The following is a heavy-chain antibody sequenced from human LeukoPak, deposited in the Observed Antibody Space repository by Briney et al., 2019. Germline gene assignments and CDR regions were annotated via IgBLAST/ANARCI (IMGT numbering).Heavy chain of an antibody. CDR3: ARDRVPQYQLLSEVRSYYGMDV. J-gene: IGHJ6*02. V-gene: IGHV1-69*04. Sequence: SVKVSCKASGGTFSRYTISWVRQAPGQGLEWMGRIILNHGIANNAQKFQGRVTITADKSTSTDYMELSRLRSEDTAVYYCARDRVPQYQLLSEVRSYYGMDVWGQGTTVTVSS. CDR2: IILNHGIA. D-gene: IGHD2-2*01. CDR1: GGTFSRYT.